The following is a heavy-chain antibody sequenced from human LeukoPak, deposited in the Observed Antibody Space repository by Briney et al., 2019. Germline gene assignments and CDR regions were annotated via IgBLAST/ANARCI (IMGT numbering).Heavy chain of an antibody. CDR3: ARLAYDILTGYYSSALYFDY. D-gene: IGHD3-9*01. CDR1: GGSISSYY. V-gene: IGHV4-4*07. J-gene: IGHJ4*02. Sequence: SETLSLTCTVSGGSISSYYWSWIRQPAGKGLEWIGRIYTSGSTNYNPSLKSRVTMSVDTSKNQFSLKLSSVTAADTAVYYCARLAYDILTGYYSSALYFDYWGQGTLVTVSS. CDR2: IYTSGST.